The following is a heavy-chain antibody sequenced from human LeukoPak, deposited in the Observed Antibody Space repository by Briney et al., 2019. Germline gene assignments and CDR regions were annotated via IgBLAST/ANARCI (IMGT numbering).Heavy chain of an antibody. CDR2: ISVSGNT. CDR1: GFSFRSYN. V-gene: IGHV3-23*01. CDR3: AKAPVTTCSGAYCYPFDY. J-gene: IGHJ4*02. D-gene: IGHD2-15*01. Sequence: PGGSLRLSCAASGFSFRSYNMNWVRQGPGKVLEWVSAISVSGNTYHADSVKGRFTISRDSSKNTLYPQMNSLRAGDAAVYYCAKAPVTTCSGAYCYPFDYWSQGTLVTVSS.